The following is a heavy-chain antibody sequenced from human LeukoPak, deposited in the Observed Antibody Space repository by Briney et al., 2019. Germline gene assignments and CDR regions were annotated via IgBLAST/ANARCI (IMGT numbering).Heavy chain of an antibody. CDR2: IKQDGSEK. Sequence: PGGSLRLSCAASGFTFSSYAMSWVRQAPGKGLEWVANIKQDGSEKYYVDSVKGRFTISRDNAKNSLYLQMNSLRAEDTAVYYCARDGEYYDSSGYYYNYWGQGTLVTVSS. J-gene: IGHJ4*02. CDR1: GFTFSSYA. V-gene: IGHV3-7*01. CDR3: ARDGEYYDSSGYYYNY. D-gene: IGHD3-22*01.